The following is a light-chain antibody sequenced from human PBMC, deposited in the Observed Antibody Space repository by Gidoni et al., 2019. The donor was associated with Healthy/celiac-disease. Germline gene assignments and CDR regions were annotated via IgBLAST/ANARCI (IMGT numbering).Light chain of an antibody. Sequence: SYVLTQPPSVSVAPGKTARITCGGNNIGSKSVHRYQQKPGQDPVLVVYDDSDRPSGIPERFSGSNSGNTATLTISRVEAGDDADYYCQVWDSSSDHVVFGGGTKLTVL. CDR1: NIGSKS. CDR2: DDS. V-gene: IGLV3-21*03. CDR3: QVWDSSSDHVV. J-gene: IGLJ2*01.